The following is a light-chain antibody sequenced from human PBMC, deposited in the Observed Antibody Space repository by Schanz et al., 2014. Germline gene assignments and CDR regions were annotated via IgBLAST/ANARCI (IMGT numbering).Light chain of an antibody. Sequence: QSALTQPASVSGSPGQSITISCTGTSSDVGSYNLVSWYQQHPDKAPKLIIYEGTKRPSGVPDRFSGSKSGNTASLTVSGLQAEDEADYYCSSYTSTSTLIFGGGTKLTVL. CDR3: SSYTSTSTLI. CDR1: SSDVGSYNL. V-gene: IGLV2-14*02. CDR2: EGT. J-gene: IGLJ2*01.